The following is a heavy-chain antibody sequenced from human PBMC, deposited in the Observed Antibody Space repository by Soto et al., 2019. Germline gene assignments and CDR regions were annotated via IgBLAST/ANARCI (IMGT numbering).Heavy chain of an antibody. CDR1: GYTITSYG. D-gene: IGHD1-26*01. J-gene: IGHJ4*02. V-gene: IGHV1-18*01. CDR3: ARATSGSYYFDY. CDR2: ISAYNGST. Sequence: APVKVYCKASGYTITSYGISWVRQAPGQGLEWMGWISAYNGSTNYAQKLQGRVTMTTDTSTSTAYMELRSLRSDDTAVYYCARATSGSYYFDYWGQGTLVTVSS.